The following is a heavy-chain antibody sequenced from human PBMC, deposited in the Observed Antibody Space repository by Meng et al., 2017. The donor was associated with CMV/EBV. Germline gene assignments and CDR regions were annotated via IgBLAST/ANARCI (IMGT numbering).Heavy chain of an antibody. CDR1: GYSISSGYY. CDR2: IYHSGST. CDR3: ARDGGAWGELYYYGMDV. Sequence: GSLRLSCTVSGYSISSGYYWGWIRQPPGKGLEWIGSIYHSGSTYYSPSLKSRVTISVDTSKNQFSLKLSSVTAADTAVYYCARDGGAWGELYYYGMDVWGQGTTVTVSS. V-gene: IGHV4-38-2*02. J-gene: IGHJ6*02. D-gene: IGHD2-15*01.